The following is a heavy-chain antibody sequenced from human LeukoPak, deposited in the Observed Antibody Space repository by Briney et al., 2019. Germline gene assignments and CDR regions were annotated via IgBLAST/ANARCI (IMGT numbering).Heavy chain of an antibody. CDR3: AREVAARPYYYCYYMDV. CDR1: GGSISSSSYY. CDR2: IYYSGST. V-gene: IGHV4-39*07. D-gene: IGHD6-6*01. Sequence: PLETLALTCTVSGGSISSSSYYWGWFRQPPGKGLEWMGSIYYSGSTYYNPSLKSRVTISVDTSKNQFSLKLSSVTAADTAAYYCAREVAARPYYYCYYMDVWGKGTTVTVSS. J-gene: IGHJ6*03.